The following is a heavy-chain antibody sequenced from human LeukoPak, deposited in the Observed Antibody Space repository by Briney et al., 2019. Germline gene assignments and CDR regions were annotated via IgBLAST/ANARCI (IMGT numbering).Heavy chain of an antibody. CDR3: AKVGDTSGPYYFDY. V-gene: IGHV3-11*01. CDR1: GFTFSDYY. CDR2: ISSSGSTI. J-gene: IGHJ4*02. Sequence: GGSLRLSCAASGFTFSDYYMSWIRQAPGKGLEWVSYISSSGSTIYYADSVKGRFTISRDNSKNTLYLQMNSLRAEDTAVYYCAKVGDTSGPYYFDYWGQGTLVTVSS. D-gene: IGHD6-19*01.